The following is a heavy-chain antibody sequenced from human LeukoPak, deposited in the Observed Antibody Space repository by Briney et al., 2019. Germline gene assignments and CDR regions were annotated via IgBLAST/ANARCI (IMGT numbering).Heavy chain of an antibody. J-gene: IGHJ3*02. CDR1: GGSVSSSSYY. D-gene: IGHD3-3*02. V-gene: IGHV4-39*07. Sequence: SETLSLTCTVSGGSVSSSSYYWGWIRQPPGKGLEWIGSIYYSGSSYYNPSLKSRVTISVDKSKNQFSLKLSSVTAADTAVYYCARVISTPDDAFDIWGQGTMVTVSS. CDR2: IYYSGSS. CDR3: ARVISTPDDAFDI.